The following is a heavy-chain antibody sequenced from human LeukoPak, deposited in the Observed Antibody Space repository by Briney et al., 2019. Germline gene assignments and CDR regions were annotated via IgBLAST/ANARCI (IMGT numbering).Heavy chain of an antibody. Sequence: GGSLTLSCAASGFTFSSYAMSWVRQAPGKGLELVSAISGSGGSTYYADSVKGRFTISRDNSKNTLYLQMNSLRAEDTAVYYCAKDEYYYDSSGYYQNDAFDIWGQGTMVTVSS. CDR2: ISGSGGST. D-gene: IGHD3-22*01. V-gene: IGHV3-23*01. CDR1: GFTFSSYA. CDR3: AKDEYYYDSSGYYQNDAFDI. J-gene: IGHJ3*02.